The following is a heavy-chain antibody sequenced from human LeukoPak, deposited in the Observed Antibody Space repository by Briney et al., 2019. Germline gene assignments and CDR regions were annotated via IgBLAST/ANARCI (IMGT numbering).Heavy chain of an antibody. V-gene: IGHV3-74*01. CDR2: ISGDESST. Sequence: GGSLRLSCAASGFTFRNYWMHWVRQAPGKGLLWVSRISGDESSTNYADSVKGRFTISRHNSKNTVYLQMNNLRAEDTAMYYCARVDTTLSYKLDYWGQGTLVTVSS. CDR1: GFTFRNYW. D-gene: IGHD1-1*01. CDR3: ARVDTTLSYKLDY. J-gene: IGHJ4*02.